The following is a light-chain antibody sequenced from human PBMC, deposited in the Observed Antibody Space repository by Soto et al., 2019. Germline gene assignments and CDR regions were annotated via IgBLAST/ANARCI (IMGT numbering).Light chain of an antibody. Sequence: EIVMTQSPATLSVSPGDTATLSCRASQSIGSNVGWYQQKPGQAPRLLIYGASTRATGISARFSGSGSGTEFSLTISSLQSEDLAVYYCQQYNTWSLITFGQGTRLEI. CDR1: QSIGSN. J-gene: IGKJ5*01. V-gene: IGKV3-15*01. CDR3: QQYNTWSLIT. CDR2: GAS.